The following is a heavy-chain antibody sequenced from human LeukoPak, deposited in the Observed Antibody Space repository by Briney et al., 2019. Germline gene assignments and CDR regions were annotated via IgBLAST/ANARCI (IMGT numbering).Heavy chain of an antibody. J-gene: IGHJ4*02. Sequence: KPSETLSLTCAVYGGSFSGYYWSWIRQPPGKGLEWIGEINHSGSTNYNPSLKSRVTISVDTSKNQFSLKLSSVTVADTAVYYCARVVFESSSWPIDYWGQGTLVTVSS. CDR1: GGSFSGYY. V-gene: IGHV4-34*01. CDR2: INHSGST. D-gene: IGHD6-13*01. CDR3: ARVVFESSSWPIDY.